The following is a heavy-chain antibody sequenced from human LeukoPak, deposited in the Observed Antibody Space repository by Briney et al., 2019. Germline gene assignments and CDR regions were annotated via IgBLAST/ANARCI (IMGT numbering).Heavy chain of an antibody. CDR1: GGSISSYY. J-gene: IGHJ3*02. V-gene: IGHV4-4*07. Sequence: SETLSLTCTVSGGSISSYYWSWIRQPAGKGLEWIGRIYTSGSTNYNPSLKSRVTMSVDTSKNQFSLKLSSVTAADTAVYYCARGISGITLGDAFDIWGQGTMVTVSS. CDR2: IYTSGST. CDR3: ARGISGITLGDAFDI. D-gene: IGHD1-26*01.